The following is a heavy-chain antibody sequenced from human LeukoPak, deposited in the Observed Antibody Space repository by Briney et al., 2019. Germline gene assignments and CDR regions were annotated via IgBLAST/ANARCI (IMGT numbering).Heavy chain of an antibody. CDR1: GFTFSNYG. CDR2: IRNDGSIK. V-gene: IGHV3-30*02. J-gene: IGHJ4*02. CDR3: ARDLYYGSGGYYFDD. D-gene: IGHD3-10*01. Sequence: PGGSLRLSCAASGFTFSNYGMHWVRQAPGKGLEWVAFIRNDGSIKYYADSVKGRFTISRDNSKNTLYLQMISLRAEDTAVYYCARDLYYGSGGYYFDDWGQGTLVTVSS.